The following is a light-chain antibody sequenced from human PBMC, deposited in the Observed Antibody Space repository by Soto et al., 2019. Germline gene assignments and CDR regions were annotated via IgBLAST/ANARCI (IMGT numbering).Light chain of an antibody. CDR3: QLYGISPH. CDR1: QSSGSNF. V-gene: IGKV3-20*01. CDR2: ASS. J-gene: IGKJ5*01. Sequence: EIVLTRSPGTLSLSPGERATLSCKTSQSSGSNFLAWYQHKPGQAPRLLIYASSNRATGIPDRFTGSASGPDFTLTINRLEPEDLAVYYCQLYGISPHFGQGTRLEI.